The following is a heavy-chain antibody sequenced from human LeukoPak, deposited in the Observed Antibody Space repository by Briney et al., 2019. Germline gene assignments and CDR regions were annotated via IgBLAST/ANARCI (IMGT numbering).Heavy chain of an antibody. CDR3: AKGLHYYDSSGYFPGGAYFDY. D-gene: IGHD3-22*01. Sequence: GGSLRLSCAASGFTFSSYGMHWVRQAPGKGLEWVAFIRYDGSNKYYADSVKGRFTISRDNSKNTLYLQMNSLRAEDTAVYYCAKGLHYYDSSGYFPGGAYFDYWGQGTLVTVSS. V-gene: IGHV3-30*02. CDR1: GFTFSSYG. J-gene: IGHJ4*02. CDR2: IRYDGSNK.